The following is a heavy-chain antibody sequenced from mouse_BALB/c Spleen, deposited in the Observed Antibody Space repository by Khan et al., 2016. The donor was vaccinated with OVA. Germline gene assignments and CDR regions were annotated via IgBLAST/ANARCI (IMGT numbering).Heavy chain of an antibody. CDR2: ISTYYGDA. CDR3: ARGGGGDRFAY. V-gene: IGHV1S137*01. CDR1: GYRFTDYT. Sequence: QVQLKQSGAELVRPGVSVKISCKGSGYRFTDYTMHWVKQSHAKSLEWIGVISTYYGDASYNQKFKGKATMPVDKSSSTAYMELARLTVEDFSIYYCARGGGGDRFAYWGQGTLVTVSA. J-gene: IGHJ3*01.